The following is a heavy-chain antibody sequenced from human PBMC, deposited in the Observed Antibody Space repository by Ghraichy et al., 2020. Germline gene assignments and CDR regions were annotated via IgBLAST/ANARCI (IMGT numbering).Heavy chain of an antibody. J-gene: IGHJ5*02. V-gene: IGHV2-26*01. D-gene: IGHD3-3*01. CDR2: IFSNDEK. CDR1: GFSLSNARMG. Sequence: SGPTLVKPTETLTLTCTVSGFSLSNARMGVSWIRQPPGKALEWLAHIFSNDEKSYSTSLKSRLTISKDTSKSQVVLTMTNMDPVDTATYYCARIERVDFYDFWSGNWFDPWGQGTLVTVSS. CDR3: ARIERVDFYDFWSGNWFDP.